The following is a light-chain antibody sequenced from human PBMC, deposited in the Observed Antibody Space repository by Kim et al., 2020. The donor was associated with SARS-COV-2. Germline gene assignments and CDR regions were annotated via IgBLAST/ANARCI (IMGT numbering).Light chain of an antibody. Sequence: GQSVAISCTGTSSDVGGYIYVTWYQQRPGKAPKLMIYDVTKRPSGVPDRFSGSKSGNTASLTISGLQGEDEADYYCCSYAGSYTEVFGGGTKVTVL. CDR3: CSYAGSYTEV. V-gene: IGLV2-11*01. CDR2: DVT. J-gene: IGLJ2*01. CDR1: SSDVGGYIY.